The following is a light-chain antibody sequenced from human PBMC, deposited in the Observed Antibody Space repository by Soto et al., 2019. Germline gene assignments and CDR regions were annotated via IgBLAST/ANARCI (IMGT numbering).Light chain of an antibody. CDR3: QVWDSSSDHYV. CDR1: NIGSKS. J-gene: IGLJ1*01. CDR2: DDS. Sequence: SYELTQPPSVSVAPGQTARITCWGNNIGSKSVHWYQQKPGQAPALVVYDDSDRPSGIPERFSGSNSGNTATLTISRVEAGDEADYYCQVWDSSSDHYVFGTGTKV. V-gene: IGLV3-21*02.